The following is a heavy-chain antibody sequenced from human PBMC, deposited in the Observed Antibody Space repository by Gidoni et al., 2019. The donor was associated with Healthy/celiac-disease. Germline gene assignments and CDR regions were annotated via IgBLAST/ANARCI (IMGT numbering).Heavy chain of an antibody. Sequence: QVQLVESGGGVVQPGRSMRLSCAASVFTFSSSGMHWGRQAPGKGLEWVAVIGYDGSNKYYADSVKGRFTISRDNSKNTLYLQMNSLRAEDTAVYYCAREVGDGYNYYFDYWGQGTLVTVSS. D-gene: IGHD5-12*01. CDR2: IGYDGSNK. CDR3: AREVGDGYNYYFDY. CDR1: VFTFSSSG. J-gene: IGHJ4*02. V-gene: IGHV3-33*01.